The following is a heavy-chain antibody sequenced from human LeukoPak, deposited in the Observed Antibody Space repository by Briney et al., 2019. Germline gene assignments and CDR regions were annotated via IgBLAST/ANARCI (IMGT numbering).Heavy chain of an antibody. D-gene: IGHD5-12*01. CDR1: GFTFSSYG. CDR2: ISYDGSNK. J-gene: IGHJ4*02. Sequence: GGSLRLSCAASGFTFSSYGMHWVRQAPGKGLEGVAVISYDGSNKYYADSVKGRFTISRDNSKNTLYLQMNSLRAEDTAVYYCAKVSYSGYDYWYYFDYWGQGTLVTVSS. CDR3: AKVSYSGYDYWYYFDY. V-gene: IGHV3-30*18.